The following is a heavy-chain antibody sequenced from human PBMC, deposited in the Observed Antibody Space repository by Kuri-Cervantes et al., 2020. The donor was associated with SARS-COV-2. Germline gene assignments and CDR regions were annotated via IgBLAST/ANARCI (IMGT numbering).Heavy chain of an antibody. J-gene: IGHJ6*02. Sequence: ETLSLTCKGSGYSFTSYWISWVRQMPGKGLEWMGRIDPSDSYTNYSPSFQGHVTISADKSISTAYLQWSSLKASDTAMYYCARLPCSSTSCYTRYDYYGMDVWGQGTTVTVSS. D-gene: IGHD2-2*02. CDR3: ARLPCSSTSCYTRYDYYGMDV. CDR2: IDPSDSYT. CDR1: GYSFTSYW. V-gene: IGHV5-10-1*01.